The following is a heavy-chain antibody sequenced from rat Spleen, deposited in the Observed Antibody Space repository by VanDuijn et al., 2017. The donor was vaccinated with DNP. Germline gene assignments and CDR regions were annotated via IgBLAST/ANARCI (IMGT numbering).Heavy chain of an antibody. CDR1: GYSITSNY. CDR2: INYSGYT. J-gene: IGHJ2*01. CDR3: ARWTRYFDY. Sequence: EVQLQESGPGLMKPSQSFSLTCSVTGYSITSNYWGWIRRFPGKKMEWIGHINYSGYTSYNPSLKSRISISRDTSKNQFFLHLNSVTTEDTATYYCARWTRYFDYWGQGVMVTVSS. V-gene: IGHV3-1*01. D-gene: IGHD1-7*01.